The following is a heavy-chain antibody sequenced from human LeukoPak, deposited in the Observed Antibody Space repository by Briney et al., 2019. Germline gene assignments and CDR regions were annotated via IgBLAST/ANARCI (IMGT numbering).Heavy chain of an antibody. CDR2: VHYSGST. CDR3: ARVVRGYFDY. V-gene: IGHV4-59*01. J-gene: IGHJ4*02. Sequence: TSETLSLTCTVSGGSISTYYWSWIRQPPGKGLEWIGYVHYSGSTQYNPSLKSRVTISIDTSKNQFSLKLSSVTAADTAVYYCARVVRGYFDYWGQGTLVTVSS. CDR1: GGSISTYY. D-gene: IGHD3-10*02.